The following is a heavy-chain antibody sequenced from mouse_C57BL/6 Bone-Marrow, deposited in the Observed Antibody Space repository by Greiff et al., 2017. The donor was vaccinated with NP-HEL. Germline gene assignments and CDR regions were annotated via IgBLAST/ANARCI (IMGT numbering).Heavy chain of an antibody. J-gene: IGHJ2*01. CDR1: GYTFTDYN. V-gene: IGHV1-18*01. Sequence: EVQLQQSGPELVKPGASVKIPCKASGYTFTDYNMDWVKQSHGKSLEWIGDINPNNGGTTYNQKFKGKATLTVDKSSSTAYMELRSLTSADTAVNYCARGLALNYGSSLYYFDYWGQGTTLTVSS. CDR2: INPNNGGT. CDR3: ARGLALNYGSSLYYFDY. D-gene: IGHD1-1*01.